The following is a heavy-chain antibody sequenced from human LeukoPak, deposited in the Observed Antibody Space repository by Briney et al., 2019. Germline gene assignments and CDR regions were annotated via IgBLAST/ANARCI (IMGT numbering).Heavy chain of an antibody. V-gene: IGHV3-33*01. D-gene: IGHD6-19*01. CDR2: MWNDGSDK. CDR3: ARDPVAGGYYYYAMDV. Sequence: PGGSLRLSCAASGFTFTTYDIHWVRQAPGKGLEWVAVMWNDGSDKYYADSVKGRFIMSRDQSKNMFYLQMNSLRAEDTAVYYCARDPVAGGYYYYAMDVWGQGTTVSVSS. J-gene: IGHJ6*02. CDR1: GFTFTTYD.